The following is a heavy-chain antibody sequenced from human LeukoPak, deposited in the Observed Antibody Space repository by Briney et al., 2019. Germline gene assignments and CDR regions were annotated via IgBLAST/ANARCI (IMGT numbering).Heavy chain of an antibody. CDR2: IYYSGST. J-gene: IGHJ2*01. CDR3: ARSPVMKWYFDL. Sequence: ASETLSLTCTVSGGSISSSSYYWGWIRQPPGKGLEWIGSIYYSGSTYYNPSLKSRVTISVDTSKNQFSLKLSSVTAADTAVYYCARSPVMKWYFDLWGQGTLVTASS. CDR1: GGSISSSSYY. V-gene: IGHV4-39*07. D-gene: IGHD2/OR15-2a*01.